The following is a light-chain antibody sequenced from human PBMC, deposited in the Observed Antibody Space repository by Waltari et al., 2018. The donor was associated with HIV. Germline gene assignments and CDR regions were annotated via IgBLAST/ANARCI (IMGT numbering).Light chain of an antibody. Sequence: EIVLTQSPATLSLSPGERATLSCRASQRVSSYLAWYQQKPGQAPRLLIYDASNRTTVIPTRCSGSGSGTDFTLTISSLEPEDCAVYYCQQRSKWPQWTFGQGTKVEIK. CDR2: DAS. J-gene: IGKJ1*01. V-gene: IGKV3-11*01. CDR3: QQRSKWPQWT. CDR1: QRVSSY.